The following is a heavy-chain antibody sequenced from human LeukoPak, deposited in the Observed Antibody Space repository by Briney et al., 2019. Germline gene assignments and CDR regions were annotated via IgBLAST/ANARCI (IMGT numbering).Heavy chain of an antibody. CDR1: GFSFSSYA. Sequence: PGGSLRLSCAASGFSFSSYAMAWVRQAPGKGLEWVSVISGSGVNTYYADSVKGRFTISRDNSKNTLYLQMNSLRAEDTAVYYCAKHPSPVLGGGSYFDYWGQGSLVTVSS. V-gene: IGHV3-23*01. CDR2: ISGSGVNT. D-gene: IGHD3-16*01. J-gene: IGHJ4*02. CDR3: AKHPSPVLGGGSYFDY.